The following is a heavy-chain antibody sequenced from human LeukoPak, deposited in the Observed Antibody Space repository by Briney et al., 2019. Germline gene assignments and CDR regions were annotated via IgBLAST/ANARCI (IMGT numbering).Heavy chain of an antibody. D-gene: IGHD3-3*01. V-gene: IGHV4-59*01. CDR3: ARGGDFWSGYLSQYYYGMDV. CDR1: GGSISSYY. CDR2: IYYSGST. Sequence: SETLSLTCTVSGGSISSYYWSWIRQPPGKGLEWIGYIYYSGSTNYNPSLKSRVTISEDTSKNQFSLKLSSVTAADTAVYYCARGGDFWSGYLSQYYYGMDVWGQGTTVTVS. J-gene: IGHJ6*02.